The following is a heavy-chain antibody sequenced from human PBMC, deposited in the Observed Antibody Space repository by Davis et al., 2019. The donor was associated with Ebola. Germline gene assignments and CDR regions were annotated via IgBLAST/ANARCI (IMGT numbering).Heavy chain of an antibody. D-gene: IGHD2-15*01. CDR1: GFTFSIYG. J-gene: IGHJ6*02. Sequence: GGSLRLSCAASGFTFSIYGMYWFRQPPGKGLEWVSYIGANSEDISYVDSVKGRFTISRDDAKDSSFLDMNSLRDEDMAVYYCARRILGDSRGAVDVWGQGTTVTVSS. V-gene: IGHV3-21*05. CDR3: ARRILGDSRGAVDV. CDR2: IGANSEDI.